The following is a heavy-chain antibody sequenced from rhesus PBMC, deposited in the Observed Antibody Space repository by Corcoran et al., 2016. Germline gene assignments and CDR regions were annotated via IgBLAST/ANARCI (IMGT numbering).Heavy chain of an antibody. CDR2: IYGSVGRN. J-gene: IGHJ3*01. CDR3: ARFSSYDAFDF. Sequence: QVQLQESGPGLVKPSETLSLTCAVSGGSISGYYYWSWIRQPPGKGLEWIGIIYGSVGRNYLNPSLTCRVTLSVDTSKSQVSLKLSSLTAADTAVYYCARFSSYDAFDFWGQGLRVTVSS. V-gene: IGHV4S14*01. CDR1: GGSISGYYY. D-gene: IGHD6-43*01.